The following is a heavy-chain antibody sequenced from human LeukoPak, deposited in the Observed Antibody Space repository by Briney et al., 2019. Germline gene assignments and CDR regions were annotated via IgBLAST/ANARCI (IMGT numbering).Heavy chain of an antibody. V-gene: IGHV4-61*02. Sequence: SETLSLTCTVSGGSISSGSYYWSWIRQPAGKGLEWIGRIYTSGSTNYNPSLKSRVTISVDTSKNQFSLKLSSVTAADTAAYYCAIDYYDSSGHGDYWGQGTLVTVSS. CDR1: GGSISSGSYY. J-gene: IGHJ4*02. CDR3: AIDYYDSSGHGDY. CDR2: IYTSGST. D-gene: IGHD3-22*01.